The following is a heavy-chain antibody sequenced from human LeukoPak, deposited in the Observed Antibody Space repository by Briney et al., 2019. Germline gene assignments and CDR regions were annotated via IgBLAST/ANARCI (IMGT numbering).Heavy chain of an antibody. CDR2: MNPNSGNT. V-gene: IGHV1-8*03. CDR3: ARGYPDFWSDYFGCMAV. CDR1: GYTFSNYN. Sequence: GASVKLSCKASGYTFSNYNISWVRQATGQGLEWMGWMNPNSGNTDYAEKFRGRVTITRNTSISTAYMLLSSLRSEDTAVYYCARGYPDFWSDYFGCMAVWGKGSTVTV. J-gene: IGHJ6*04. D-gene: IGHD3-3*01.